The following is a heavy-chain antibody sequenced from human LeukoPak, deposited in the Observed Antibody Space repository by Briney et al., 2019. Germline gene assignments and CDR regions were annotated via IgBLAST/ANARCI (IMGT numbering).Heavy chain of an antibody. CDR3: ARPSQ. V-gene: IGHV1-2*06. J-gene: IGHJ4*02. Sequence: ASVKVSCKASGYTFTGYYMHWVRQAPGQGLEWMGRINPNSGGTNYAQKFQGRVTITADESTSTAYMELSSLRSEDTAVYYCARPSQWGQGTLVTVSS. D-gene: IGHD2-2*01. CDR1: GYTFTGYY. CDR2: INPNSGGT.